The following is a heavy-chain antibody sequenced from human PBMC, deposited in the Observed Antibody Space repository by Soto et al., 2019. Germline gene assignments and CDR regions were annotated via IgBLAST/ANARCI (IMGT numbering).Heavy chain of an antibody. J-gene: IGHJ6*02. CDR3: ACSDPPSRCLPPYYYYNGMDV. CDR2: IYYSGST. V-gene: IGHV4-39*01. Sequence: QLQLQESGPGLVKPSDTLSLTCTVSGVSIRSSSYYWGWIRQPPGKGLEWIGSIYYSGSTYYNPSPTIRGIISVEASTNQFSLELSSVAAADTAVYYCACSDPPSRCLPPYYYYNGMDVWGQGTTVIVSS. D-gene: IGHD2-2*01. CDR1: GVSIRSSSYY.